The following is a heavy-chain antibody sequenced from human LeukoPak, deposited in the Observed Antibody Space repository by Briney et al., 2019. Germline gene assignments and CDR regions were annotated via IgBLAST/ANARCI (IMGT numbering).Heavy chain of an antibody. CDR1: GGSISSSSYY. D-gene: IGHD6-13*01. CDR2: FFYSGST. V-gene: IGHV4-39*01. J-gene: IGHJ4*02. CDR3: ARLVVSSWYHEVLLGRDY. Sequence: SETLSLTCTVSGGSISSSSYYWGWIRQPPGKGLEWLGSFFYSGSTNYKPSLKSRVTISVDTSKNQFSLKLSSVTAADTAVYYCARLVVSSWYHEVLLGRDYWGQGTLVTVSS.